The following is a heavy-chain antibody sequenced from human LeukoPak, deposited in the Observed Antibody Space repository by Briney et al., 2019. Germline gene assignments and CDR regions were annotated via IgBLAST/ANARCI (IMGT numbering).Heavy chain of an antibody. D-gene: IGHD3-10*01. CDR2: ISGSGGST. Sequence: GGSLRLSCAASGFTFSSYALSWVRQAPGKGLEWVSAISGSGGSTYYADAVKGRFTISRDNSKNTLYLQMNSLRAEDTAVYYCAKEARGSGSKPIDCWGQGTLVTVSS. V-gene: IGHV3-23*01. J-gene: IGHJ4*02. CDR3: AKEARGSGSKPIDC. CDR1: GFTFSSYA.